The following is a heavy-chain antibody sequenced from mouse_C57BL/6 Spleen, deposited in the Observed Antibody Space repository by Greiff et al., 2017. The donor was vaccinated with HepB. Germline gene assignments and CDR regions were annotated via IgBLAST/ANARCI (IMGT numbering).Heavy chain of an antibody. CDR2: IWRGGST. J-gene: IGHJ4*01. Sequence: QVQLQQSGPGLVQPSQSLSITCTVSGFSLTSYGVHWVRQSPGKGLEWLGVIWRGGSTDYNAAFMSRLSITKDNSKSQVFFKMNSLQADDTAIYYCAKTFPNYYGSTYAMDYWGQGTSVTVSS. CDR3: AKTFPNYYGSTYAMDY. CDR1: GFSLTSYG. V-gene: IGHV2-5*01. D-gene: IGHD1-1*01.